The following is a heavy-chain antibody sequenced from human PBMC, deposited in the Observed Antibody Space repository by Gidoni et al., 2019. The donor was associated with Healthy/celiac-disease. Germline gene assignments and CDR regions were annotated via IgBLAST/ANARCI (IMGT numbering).Heavy chain of an antibody. CDR1: RFIASRYW. CDR2: RKQEGSEK. Sequence: VQLVQSGGGLVQPGGSVRLGCAASRFIASRYWMSWGRQAPGQGLEWVANRKQEGSEKYYVEDVKGQCTKSRDNAKNSLYLQMNRLRAEDTAVYYCARGEVQLANYYYYGMDVWGQGTTVTVSS. CDR3: ARGEVQLANYYYYGMDV. J-gene: IGHJ6*02. D-gene: IGHD6-13*01. V-gene: IGHV3-7*01.